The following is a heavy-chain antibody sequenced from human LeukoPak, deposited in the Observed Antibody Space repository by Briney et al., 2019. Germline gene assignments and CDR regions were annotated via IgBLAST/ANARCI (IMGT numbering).Heavy chain of an antibody. CDR3: ASLAYSGSPLDH. CDR2: IYYSGST. J-gene: IGHJ4*02. D-gene: IGHD1-26*01. CDR1: GGSISSSSYY. Sequence: PSETLSLTCTVSGGSISSSSYYWGWIRQPPGKGLEWIESIYYSGSTYYNPSLKSRVTISVDTSKNQFSLKLSSVTAADTAVYFCASLAYSGSPLDHWGQGTLVTVSS. V-gene: IGHV4-39*01.